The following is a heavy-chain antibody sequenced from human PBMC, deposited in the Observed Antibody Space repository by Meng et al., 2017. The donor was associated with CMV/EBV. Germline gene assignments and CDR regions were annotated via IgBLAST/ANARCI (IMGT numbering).Heavy chain of an antibody. Sequence: CAVYGGSFSGYYWSWIRQPPGKGLEWIGEINHSGSTNYNPSLKSRVTISVDTSKNQFSLKLSSVTAADTAVYYCARAPPFYGMDVWGQGTTVTVSS. J-gene: IGHJ6*02. D-gene: IGHD1-14*01. CDR1: GGSFSGYY. CDR2: INHSGST. V-gene: IGHV4-34*01. CDR3: ARAPPFYGMDV.